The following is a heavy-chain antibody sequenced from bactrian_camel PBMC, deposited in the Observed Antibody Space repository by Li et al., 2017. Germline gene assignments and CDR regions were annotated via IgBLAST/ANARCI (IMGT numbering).Heavy chain of an antibody. CDR3: AADMDETCRYCPGGHCYGK. CDR2: IESDGST. Sequence: QVQLVESGGGSVQVGGSLRLSCVASGDTIGRYCMGWFRQIPDREREGVAGIESDGSTSYADSVKGRFTISQDSANNTIYLQMNRLQPEDTAWYYCAADMDETCRYCPGGHCYGKWGQGTQVTVS. V-gene: IGHV3S55*01. J-gene: IGHJ4*01. D-gene: IGHD5*01. CDR1: GDTIGRYC.